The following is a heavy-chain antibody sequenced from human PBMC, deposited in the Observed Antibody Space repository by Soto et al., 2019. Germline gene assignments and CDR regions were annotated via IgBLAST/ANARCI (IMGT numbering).Heavy chain of an antibody. Sequence: QVQLQESGPGLVKPSQTLSLTCTVSGGSISSGDYYWSWIRKPPGKGLEWIGYIYYSGSTYYNPSLKSRVTISVDTSKNQFSLKLSSVTAADTAVYYCIAGIMVPTANFDYWGQGTLVTVSS. V-gene: IGHV4-30-4*01. CDR2: IYYSGST. CDR1: GGSISSGDYY. CDR3: IAGIMVPTANFDY. J-gene: IGHJ4*02. D-gene: IGHD2-8*01.